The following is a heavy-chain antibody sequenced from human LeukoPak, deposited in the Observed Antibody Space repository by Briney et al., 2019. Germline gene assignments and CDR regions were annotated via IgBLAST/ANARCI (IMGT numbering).Heavy chain of an antibody. CDR3: ASSLLFLEWLPRGYYFDN. CDR2: VFYSGSA. V-gene: IGHV4-39*07. CDR1: GGSITNSSYH. D-gene: IGHD3-3*01. Sequence: PSETLSLTCSVSGGSITNSSYHWGWIRQPPGRGLEWIGHVFYSGSAYSNPSLKSRVTISVDTSKNQFSLKLTSVTAADMAVYYCASSLLFLEWLPRGYYFDNWGQGTLVTVSS. J-gene: IGHJ4*02.